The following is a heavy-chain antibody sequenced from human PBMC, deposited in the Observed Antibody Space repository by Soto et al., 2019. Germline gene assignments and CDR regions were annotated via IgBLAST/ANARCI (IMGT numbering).Heavy chain of an antibody. D-gene: IGHD3-10*01. Sequence: PVGSLSLSRRASGFSLCSYPMHWDSQAPGKGLEWVGVISYDGINKYYADSVKGRFRFSRDNSKNTGSLQMKSLRAENTAVYYAAQVGSRTQGARGTLVPVSS. CDR1: GFSLCSYP. CDR2: ISYDGINK. J-gene: IGHJ4*02. CDR3: AQVGSRTQ. V-gene: IGHV3-30-3*01.